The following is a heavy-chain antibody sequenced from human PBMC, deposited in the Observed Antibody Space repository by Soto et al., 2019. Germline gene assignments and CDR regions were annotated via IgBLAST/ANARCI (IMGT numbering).Heavy chain of an antibody. D-gene: IGHD6-13*01. V-gene: IGHV3-23*01. CDR2: ISGSGGST. J-gene: IGHJ5*02. Sequence: GGSLRLSCAASGFTFSSYAMSWVRQAPGKGLEWVSAISGSGGSTYYADSVKGRFTISRDNSKNTLYLQMDSLRAEDTAVYYCAKAGSGGSSWSIGFDPWGQGTLVTVS. CDR3: AKAGSGGSSWSIGFDP. CDR1: GFTFSSYA.